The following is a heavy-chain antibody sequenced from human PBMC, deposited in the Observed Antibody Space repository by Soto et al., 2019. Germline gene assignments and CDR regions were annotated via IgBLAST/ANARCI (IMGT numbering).Heavy chain of an antibody. D-gene: IGHD3-22*01. CDR1: GFTVGDYA. Sequence: GSLRLSCTASGFTVGDYAMSWFRQAPGKGLEWVGFIRSKAYGGTTEYAASVKGRFTISRDDSKSIAYLQMNSLKTEDTAVYYCTRVTTMIVVVIDYYGMDVWGQGTTVTVSS. CDR2: IRSKAYGGTT. V-gene: IGHV3-49*03. CDR3: TRVTTMIVVVIDYYGMDV. J-gene: IGHJ6*02.